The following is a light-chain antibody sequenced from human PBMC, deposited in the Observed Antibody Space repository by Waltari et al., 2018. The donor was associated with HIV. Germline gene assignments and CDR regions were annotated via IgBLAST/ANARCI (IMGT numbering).Light chain of an antibody. CDR1: QTISTY. CDR2: AAS. Sequence: DIQMTKPPSSLSALLGARIIITCRTSQTISTYVNWYKHTPGRAPNLLIYAASRLHSGVPSRCSGSGSGTDFTLTINSLQAEDFATYYCQQSYSGLTFGPGTKVD. J-gene: IGKJ3*01. CDR3: QQSYSGLT. V-gene: IGKV1-39*01.